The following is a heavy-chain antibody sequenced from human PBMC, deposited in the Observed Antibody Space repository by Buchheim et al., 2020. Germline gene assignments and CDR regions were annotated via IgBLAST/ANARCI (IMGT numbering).Heavy chain of an antibody. CDR2: IYYSGST. V-gene: IGHV4-39*07. J-gene: IGHJ4*02. D-gene: IGHD2-8*01. CDR1: GGSISSSSYY. CDR3: AAIVLMVYAQIDY. Sequence: QLQLQESGPGLVKPSGTLSLTCTVSGGSISSSSYYWGWIRQPPGKGLEWIGSIYYSGSTYYNPSLKSRVTISVDTSKNQFSLKLSSVTAADTAVYYCAAIVLMVYAQIDYWGQGTL.